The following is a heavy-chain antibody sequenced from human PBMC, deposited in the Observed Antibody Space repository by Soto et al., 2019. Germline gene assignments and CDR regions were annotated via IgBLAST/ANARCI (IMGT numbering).Heavy chain of an antibody. CDR1: GGSINYNSYH. V-gene: IGHV4-39*02. Sequence: QLQLQESGPGLVKPSETLSLTCSVSGGSINYNSYHWGWIRQPPGQGLEWSGSIFYTGPTFYNPSLERRVTMSVDTSKNSFSLHLTSVTAADTAVYFCARLVVVAPVANVWGQGTLVTVSS. CDR2: IFYTGPT. J-gene: IGHJ4*02. D-gene: IGHD2-2*01. CDR3: ARLVVVAPVANV.